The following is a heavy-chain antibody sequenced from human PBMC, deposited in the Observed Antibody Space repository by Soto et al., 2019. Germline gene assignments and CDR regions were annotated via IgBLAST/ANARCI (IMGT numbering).Heavy chain of an antibody. CDR2: ISGSGGST. CDR3: ASTPPGIRRAIVVVPYYFDY. D-gene: IGHD3-22*01. V-gene: IGHV3-23*01. Sequence: PGGSLRLSCAASGFTFSSYAMSWVRQAPGKGLEWVSAISGSGGSTYYADSVKGRFTISRDNSKNTLYLQMNSLRAEDTAVYYCASTPPGIRRAIVVVPYYFDYWGQGTLVTVSS. J-gene: IGHJ4*02. CDR1: GFTFSSYA.